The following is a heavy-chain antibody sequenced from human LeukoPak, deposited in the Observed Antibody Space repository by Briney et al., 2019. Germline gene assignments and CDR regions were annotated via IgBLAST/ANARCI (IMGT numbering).Heavy chain of an antibody. J-gene: IGHJ6*02. CDR3: ARYSVLYGMDV. D-gene: IGHD2/OR15-2a*01. V-gene: IGHV4-30-2*01. Sequence: SETLSLTCTVSGGSISSGGYYWSWIRQPPGKGLEWIGYIYHSGSTNYNPSLKSRVTISVDKSKNQFSLKLSSVTAADTAVYYCARYSVLYGMDVWGQGTTVTVSS. CDR2: IYHSGST. CDR1: GGSISSGGYY.